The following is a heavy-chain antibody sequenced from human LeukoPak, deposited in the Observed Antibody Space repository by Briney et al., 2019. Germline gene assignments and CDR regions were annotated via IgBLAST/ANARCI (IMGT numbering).Heavy chain of an antibody. Sequence: GGSLRLSCAASGFTFSSYSMNWVRQAPGKGLEWVSSISSSSSYIYYADSVKGRFTISRDNAKNSLYLQMNSLRAEDTAVYYCARDRGTITGTPDGAFDIWGQGTMVTVSS. CDR2: ISSSSSYI. J-gene: IGHJ3*02. V-gene: IGHV3-21*01. D-gene: IGHD1-20*01. CDR1: GFTFSSYS. CDR3: ARDRGTITGTPDGAFDI.